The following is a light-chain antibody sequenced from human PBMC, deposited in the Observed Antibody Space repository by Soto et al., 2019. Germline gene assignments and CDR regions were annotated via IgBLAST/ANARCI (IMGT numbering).Light chain of an antibody. J-gene: IGKJ5*01. Sequence: EIVLTQSPGTPSLSPGERATLSCRACQIVSSSQLAWYQQKPGQAPRLVIYGASDRATGIPDRFSGSGSGTDFTLSISRLEPEDFAVYFCQQYGASDPITFGQGTRLEIK. CDR3: QQYGASDPIT. CDR2: GAS. CDR1: QIVSSSQ. V-gene: IGKV3-20*01.